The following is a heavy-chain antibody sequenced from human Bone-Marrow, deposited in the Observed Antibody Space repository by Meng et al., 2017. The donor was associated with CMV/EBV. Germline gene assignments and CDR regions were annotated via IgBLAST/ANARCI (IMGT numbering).Heavy chain of an antibody. CDR1: GYTFSSYW. Sequence: GESLKISCAASGYTFSSYWMSWVRQAPGKGLEWVANIKQDGSEKYYVDSVKGRFTISRDNAKNSLYLQMNSLRAEDTAVYYCARTWIQLWLPLGMDVGGQGTTVTVSS. J-gene: IGHJ6*02. CDR3: ARTWIQLWLPLGMDV. D-gene: IGHD5-18*01. V-gene: IGHV3-7*01. CDR2: IKQDGSEK.